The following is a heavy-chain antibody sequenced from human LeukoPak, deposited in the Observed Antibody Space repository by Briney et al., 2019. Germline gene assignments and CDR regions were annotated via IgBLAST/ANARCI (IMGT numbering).Heavy chain of an antibody. Sequence: PSETLSLTCTVSGGSISSYYWNWIRQPPGKGLEWIGYIYYSGSTNYNPSLKSRVTISVDTSKNQFSLKLSSVTAADTAVYYCARDGGYCSSTSCYDWFDPWGQGTLVTVSS. D-gene: IGHD2-2*01. V-gene: IGHV4-59*01. CDR1: GGSISSYY. CDR3: ARDGGYCSSTSCYDWFDP. J-gene: IGHJ5*02. CDR2: IYYSGST.